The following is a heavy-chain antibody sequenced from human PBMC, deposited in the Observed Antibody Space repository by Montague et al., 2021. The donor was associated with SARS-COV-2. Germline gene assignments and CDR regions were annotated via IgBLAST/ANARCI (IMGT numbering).Heavy chain of an antibody. Sequence: CAISGDSVSSNSATWNWVRQSPSRGLEWLGRTYYRSKWYNDYAVSVRGRVTINPDTSKNQFSLQLNSVTPEDTAIYYCTGGREGNYNVMDAWGQGTTVTVSS. CDR2: TYYRSKWYN. CDR1: GDSVSSNSAT. J-gene: IGHJ6*02. V-gene: IGHV6-1*01. CDR3: TGGREGNYNVMDA. D-gene: IGHD1-1*01.